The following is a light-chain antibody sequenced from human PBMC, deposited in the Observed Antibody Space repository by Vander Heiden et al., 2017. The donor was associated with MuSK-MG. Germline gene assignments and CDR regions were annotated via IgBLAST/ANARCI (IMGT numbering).Light chain of an antibody. Sequence: DIRLTQSPSFLSASVGDRVTISCRASQSVASYLAWYQQKPGKVPSLLIYATSTLESGVPSRFSGSGSGTEFTLTITSLQPEDVATYYCQQLDASPFTFGHGTKVEIK. CDR3: QQLDASPFT. CDR1: QSVASY. CDR2: ATS. V-gene: IGKV1-9*01. J-gene: IGKJ3*01.